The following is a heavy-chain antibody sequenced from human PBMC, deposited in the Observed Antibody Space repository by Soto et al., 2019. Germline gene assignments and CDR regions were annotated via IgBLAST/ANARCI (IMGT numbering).Heavy chain of an antibody. J-gene: IGHJ4*02. V-gene: IGHV3-30*18. Sequence: QVQLVESGGGVVQPGRSLRLSCSASGFTFSSYGMHWVRQAPGKGLEWVAAISYDGSNKYYADSVKGRFTISRDNSKNTLYLQMSSLRAEDTAVYYCAKGLWFGESPDYWGQGTLVTVSS. CDR3: AKGLWFGESPDY. CDR2: ISYDGSNK. D-gene: IGHD3-10*01. CDR1: GFTFSSYG.